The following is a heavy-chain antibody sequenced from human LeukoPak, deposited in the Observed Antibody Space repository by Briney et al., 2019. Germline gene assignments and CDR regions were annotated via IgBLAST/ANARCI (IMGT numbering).Heavy chain of an antibody. J-gene: IGHJ5*01. Sequence: GGSLRLSCAASGFTFSSYGMDWVRQAPGKGLEWVAVIWYDGSNKYHGDSVKGRFTISRDNSKNTLYLQMNSLRAEDTAVYYCAKNRVPTAITPDSWGQGTLVTVSS. V-gene: IGHV3-30*02. CDR1: GFTFSSYG. CDR2: IWYDGSNK. D-gene: IGHD2-2*02. CDR3: AKNRVPTAITPDS.